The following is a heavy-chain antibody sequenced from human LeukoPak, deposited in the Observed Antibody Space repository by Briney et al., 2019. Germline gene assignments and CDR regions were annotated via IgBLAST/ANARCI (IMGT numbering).Heavy chain of an antibody. V-gene: IGHV4-59*01. Sequence: SETLSLTCTVSGGSISSYYWSWIRQPPGKGLEWIGYIYYSGSTNYNPSLKSRDTISVDTSKNQFSLKLSSVTAADTAVYYCARRRLRGDDAFDIWGQGTMVTVSS. J-gene: IGHJ3*02. D-gene: IGHD4-17*01. CDR1: GGSISSYY. CDR2: IYYSGST. CDR3: ARRRLRGDDAFDI.